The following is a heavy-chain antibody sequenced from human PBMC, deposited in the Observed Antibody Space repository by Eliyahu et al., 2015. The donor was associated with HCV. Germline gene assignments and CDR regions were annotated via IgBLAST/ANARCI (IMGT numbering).Heavy chain of an antibody. CDR1: GFTVSSNY. J-gene: IGHJ6*02. Sequence: EVQLVESGGGLIQPGGSLRLSCAASGFTVSSNYMSWVRQAPGKGLEWVSVIYSGGSTYYADSVKGRFTISRDNSKNTLYLQMNSLRAEDTAVYYCARGRSSSSSSYYYYYGMDVWGQGTTVTVSS. V-gene: IGHV3-53*01. CDR2: IYSGGST. CDR3: ARGRSSSSSSYYYYYGMDV. D-gene: IGHD6-6*01.